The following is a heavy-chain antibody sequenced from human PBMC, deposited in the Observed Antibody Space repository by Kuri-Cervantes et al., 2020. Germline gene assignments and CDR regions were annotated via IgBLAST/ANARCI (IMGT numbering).Heavy chain of an antibody. V-gene: IGHV3-74*01. Sequence: GGSLRLSCEPSGSTFSSYAMSWVRQAPGKGLVWVSRINSDGSSTSYADSVKDRFTISRDNAKNTLYLQMNSLRAEETAVYYCAREPFAIAAWGDYYYGKDVWGQGTTVTVSS. CDR1: GSTFSSYA. CDR3: AREPFAIAAWGDYYYGKDV. D-gene: IGHD6-6*01. J-gene: IGHJ6*02. CDR2: INSDGSST.